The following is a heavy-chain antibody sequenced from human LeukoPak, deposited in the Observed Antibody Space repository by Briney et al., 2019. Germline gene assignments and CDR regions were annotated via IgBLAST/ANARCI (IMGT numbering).Heavy chain of an antibody. J-gene: IGHJ4*02. V-gene: IGHV4-59*01. CDR3: ARADYGDFPFDY. CDR1: GGSISNYY. CDR2: IYYSGST. D-gene: IGHD4-17*01. Sequence: PSETLSLTCSVSGGSISNYYWSWIRQPPGRGLEWIRYIYYSGSTNYNPSLKSRVTISVDTSKNQFSLKLSSVTAADTAVYYCARADYGDFPFDYWGQGTLVTVSS.